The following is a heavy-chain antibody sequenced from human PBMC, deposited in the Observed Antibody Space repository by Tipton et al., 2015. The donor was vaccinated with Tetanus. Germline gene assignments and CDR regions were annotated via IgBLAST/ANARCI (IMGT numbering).Heavy chain of an antibody. V-gene: IGHV4-59*01. CDR3: ARGMVSWGIFPY. J-gene: IGHJ4*02. CDR1: GVSIRSYY. D-gene: IGHD2-8*01. CDR2: IYYSGNRGST. Sequence: TLSLTCTVSGVSIRSYYWSWIRQPPGKGLEWIGYIYYSGNRGSTNYSPSLKSRVTISVDTAKNQISLKLTSVTAADTAVYYCARGMVSWGIFPYWGQGTLVTVSS.